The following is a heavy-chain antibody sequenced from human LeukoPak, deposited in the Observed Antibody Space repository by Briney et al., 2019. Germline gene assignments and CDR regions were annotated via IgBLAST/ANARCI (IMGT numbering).Heavy chain of an antibody. CDR2: ISYDGSNK. J-gene: IGHJ4*02. CDR1: GITFSSYA. CDR3: ARVMGRYCSSTSCYVDY. D-gene: IGHD2-2*01. V-gene: IGHV3-30*04. Sequence: GGSLRLSCAASGITFSSYAMHWVRQAPGKGLEWVAVISYDGSNKYYADSVKGRFTISRDNSKNTLYLQMNSLRAEDTAVYYCARVMGRYCSSTSCYVDYWGQGTLVIVSS.